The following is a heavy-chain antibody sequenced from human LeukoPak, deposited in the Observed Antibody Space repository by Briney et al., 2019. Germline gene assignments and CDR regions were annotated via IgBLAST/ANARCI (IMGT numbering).Heavy chain of an antibody. CDR2: IKQDGSQK. CDR1: GFTFSTYW. J-gene: IGHJ4*02. D-gene: IGHD2-21*02. V-gene: IGHV3-7*03. CDR3: AREGTFGDYRASGDY. Sequence: GGSLRLSCEASGFTFSTYWMKWVRQAPGKGLEWVANIKQDGSQKYYVDSVKGRFIISRDNAKNSLYLQMSSVRAEDTAVYYCAREGTFGDYRASGDYWGQGALVTVSS.